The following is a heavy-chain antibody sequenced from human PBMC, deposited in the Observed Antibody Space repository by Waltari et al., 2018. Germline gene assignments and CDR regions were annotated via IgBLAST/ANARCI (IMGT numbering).Heavy chain of an antibody. CDR3: ARLSVIVGATFVDY. Sequence: QVQLQESGPGLVKPSETLSLTCAVSGYSISSGYHWGWLRQPPGKGLEWIGSIYHSGSTYYNPSLKSRVTISVDTSKNQFSLKLSSVTAADTAVYYCARLSVIVGATFVDYWGQGTLVTVSS. D-gene: IGHD1-26*01. CDR1: GYSISSGYH. J-gene: IGHJ4*02. CDR2: IYHSGST. V-gene: IGHV4-38-2*01.